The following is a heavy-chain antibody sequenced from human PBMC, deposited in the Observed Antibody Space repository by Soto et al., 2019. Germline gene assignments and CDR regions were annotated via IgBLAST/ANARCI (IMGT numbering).Heavy chain of an antibody. CDR3: AREEIKLFVKGLYYYYGMDV. CDR1: GGSISSYY. Sequence: SETLSLTCTVSGGSISSYYWSWIRQPPGKGLEWIGYIYYSGSTNYNPSLKSRVTISVDTSKNQCSLKLSSVTDADTAVYYCAREEIKLFVKGLYYYYGMDVWCQGITVTVS. J-gene: IGHJ6*02. V-gene: IGHV4-59*01. D-gene: IGHD5-18*01. CDR2: IYYSGST.